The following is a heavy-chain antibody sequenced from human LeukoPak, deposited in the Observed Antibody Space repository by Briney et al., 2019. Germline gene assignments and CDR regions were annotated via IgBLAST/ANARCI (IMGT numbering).Heavy chain of an antibody. CDR1: GYTFTGYY. CDR2: INPNSGGT. CDR3: ARGHCTNGVCYMLYYYYYMDV. J-gene: IGHJ6*03. D-gene: IGHD2-8*01. V-gene: IGHV1-2*02. Sequence: EASVKVSCKASGYTFTGYYMHWVRQAPGQGLEWMGWINPNSGGTNYAQKFQGRVTMTRDTSISTAYMELSRLRSDDTAVYYCARGHCTNGVCYMLYYYYYMDVWGKGTTVTVSS.